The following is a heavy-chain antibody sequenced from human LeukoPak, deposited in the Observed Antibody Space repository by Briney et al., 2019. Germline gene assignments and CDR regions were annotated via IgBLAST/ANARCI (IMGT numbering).Heavy chain of an antibody. J-gene: IGHJ4*02. CDR2: IYSDNT. D-gene: IGHD6-6*01. V-gene: IGHV3-53*01. Sequence: GGSLRLSCTVSGFTVSSNSMSWVRQAPGKGLEWVSFIYSDNTHYSDSVKGRFTISRDNSKNTLYLQMNSLRAEDTAVYYCARDKGSSYLSSFDYWGQGTLVTVSS. CDR3: ARDKGSSYLSSFDY. CDR1: GFTVSSNS.